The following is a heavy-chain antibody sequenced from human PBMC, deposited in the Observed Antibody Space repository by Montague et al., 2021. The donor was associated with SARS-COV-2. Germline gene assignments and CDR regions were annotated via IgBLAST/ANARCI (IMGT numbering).Heavy chain of an antibody. CDR1: GFSFSSHG. D-gene: IGHD3-10*01. CDR2: IWYDGSNK. V-gene: IGHV3-33*01. J-gene: IGHJ5*02. Sequence: SLRLSCAASGFSFSSHGMHWVRQAPGKGLEWVAVIWYDGSNKYYGDSVKGRFTISRDNSKNTLYLQMNGLRVEDTAVYYCARDHWVRGAPGWFDPWGQGTLVTVAS. CDR3: ARDHWVRGAPGWFDP.